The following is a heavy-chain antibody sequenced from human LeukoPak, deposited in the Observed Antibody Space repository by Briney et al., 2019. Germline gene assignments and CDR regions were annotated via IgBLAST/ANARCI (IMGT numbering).Heavy chain of an antibody. CDR3: AKDEGYCSSTSCRTRAFFDY. D-gene: IGHD2-2*01. J-gene: IGHJ4*02. CDR2: ISTVSNYK. Sequence: RGSLSLSCAASGFTFSTYSMNWLRLAPGEGLEWVSSISTVSNYKYYVDSVKGRFTISRDNAKSSLYLQMNSLRAEDTAVYYCAKDEGYCSSTSCRTRAFFDYWGQGTLVTVSS. V-gene: IGHV3-21*01. CDR1: GFTFSTYS.